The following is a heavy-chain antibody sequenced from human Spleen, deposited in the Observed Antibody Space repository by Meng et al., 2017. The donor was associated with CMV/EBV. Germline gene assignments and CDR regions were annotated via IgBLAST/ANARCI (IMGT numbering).Heavy chain of an antibody. CDR2: IRFDGSNK. CDR1: GFSFSSYG. V-gene: IGHV3-30*02. J-gene: IGHJ4*02. CDR3: AKDHVRFGELLGDY. Sequence: SGFSFSSYGMHWVRQAPGEGLQWVSFIRFDGSNKYHADSVKGRFTISRDNSKNTLYLQMNRLRPEDTAIYYCAKDHVRFGELLGDYWGQGTLVTVSS. D-gene: IGHD3-10*01.